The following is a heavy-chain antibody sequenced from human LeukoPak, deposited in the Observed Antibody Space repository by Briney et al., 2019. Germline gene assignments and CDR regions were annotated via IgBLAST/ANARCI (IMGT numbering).Heavy chain of an antibody. Sequence: ASVKVSCKASGYTFTSYGIGWVRQAPGQGLEWMGWISAYNGNTNYAQKLQGRVTMTTDTSTSTAYMELRSLRSDDTAVYYCARKRSGSGWLYYFDYWGQGTLVTVSS. V-gene: IGHV1-18*01. J-gene: IGHJ4*02. CDR2: ISAYNGNT. D-gene: IGHD6-19*01. CDR1: GYTFTSYG. CDR3: ARKRSGSGWLYYFDY.